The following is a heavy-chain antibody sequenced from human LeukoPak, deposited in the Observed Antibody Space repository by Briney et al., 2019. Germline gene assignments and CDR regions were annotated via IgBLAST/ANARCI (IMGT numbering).Heavy chain of an antibody. Sequence: QPGGSLRLSCAASGFTFDDYAMHWVRQAPGKGLEWVSLISWDGGSTYYADSVKGRFTISRDNSKNSLYLQMNSLRAEDAGVYCCASNYFGSGSMKGDFYYMDVWGKGTTVTISS. D-gene: IGHD3-10*01. J-gene: IGHJ6*03. CDR2: ISWDGGST. CDR1: GFTFDDYA. V-gene: IGHV3-43D*03. CDR3: ASNYFGSGSMKGDFYYMDV.